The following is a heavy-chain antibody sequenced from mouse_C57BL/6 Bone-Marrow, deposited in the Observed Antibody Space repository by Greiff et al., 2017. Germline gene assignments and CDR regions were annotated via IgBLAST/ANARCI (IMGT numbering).Heavy chain of an antibody. CDR3: TIFNWDFMDE. D-gene: IGHD4-1*01. Sequence: EVQLQQSGAELVRPGASVKLSCTASGFNIKDDYMHWVKPRPEQGLEWIGWIDPENGDTEYASKFQGKATITADTSSNTAYLPLSSLTSDDTAVYYSTIFNWDFMDEGGQGTSVNVYS. J-gene: IGHJ4*01. V-gene: IGHV14-4*01. CDR1: GFNIKDDY. CDR2: IDPENGDT.